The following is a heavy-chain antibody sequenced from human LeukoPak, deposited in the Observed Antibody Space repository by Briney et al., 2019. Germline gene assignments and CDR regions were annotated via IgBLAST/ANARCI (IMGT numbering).Heavy chain of an antibody. CDR2: MNPNSGNT. D-gene: IGHD6-13*01. Sequence: ASVKVSCKASGYTFTSYDINWVRQATGQGLEWMGWMNPNSGNTGYAQKFQGRVTITRNTSISTAYMELSSLRSEDTAVYYCATLTPVAEIDYWGQGTLVTVSS. V-gene: IGHV1-8*03. CDR3: ATLTPVAEIDY. CDR1: GYTFTSYD. J-gene: IGHJ4*02.